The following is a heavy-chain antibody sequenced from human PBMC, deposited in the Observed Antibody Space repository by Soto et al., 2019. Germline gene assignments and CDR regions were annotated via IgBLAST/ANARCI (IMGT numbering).Heavy chain of an antibody. V-gene: IGHV3-49*03. CDR2: IRSKAYGGTT. CDR3: TRDWDSPYYYGMDV. D-gene: IGHD1-26*01. CDR1: GFTFSSYA. Sequence: GGSLRLSCAASGFTFSSYAMSWFRQAPGKGLEWVGFIRSKAYGGTTEYAASVKGRFTISRDDSKSIAYLQMNSLKTEDTAVYYCTRDWDSPYYYGMDVWGQGTTVTVSS. J-gene: IGHJ6*02.